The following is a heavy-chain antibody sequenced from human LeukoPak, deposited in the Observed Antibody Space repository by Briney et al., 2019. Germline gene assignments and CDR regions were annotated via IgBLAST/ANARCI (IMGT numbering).Heavy chain of an antibody. CDR3: ARGKYTSFDN. V-gene: IGHV6-1*01. J-gene: IGHJ4*02. CDR1: GDSIFTNNVA. D-gene: IGHD6-6*01. CDR2: TYYRSKWSF. Sequence: SHTLSLTCAISGDSIFTNNVAWNWIRQTPSRGLEWLGRTYYRSKWSFDYAVSVKSRITINADTSKNQFSLQLSSVTPEDTPVYYCARGKYTSFDNWGQGTLVTVSS.